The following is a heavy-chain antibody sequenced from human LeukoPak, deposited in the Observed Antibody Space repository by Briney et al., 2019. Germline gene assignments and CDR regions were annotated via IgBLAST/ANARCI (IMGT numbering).Heavy chain of an antibody. J-gene: IGHJ4*02. V-gene: IGHV3-66*01. CDR3: ARGGY. Sequence: GGSLRLSCAASGFIISSKYLSWVRQAPGKGLEWVSVIYIDGSTYYADSVKGRFTISRDNSKNTLYLQMNSLRAEDTAVYYCARGGYWGQGTLVTVSS. CDR2: IYIDGST. CDR1: GFIISSKY.